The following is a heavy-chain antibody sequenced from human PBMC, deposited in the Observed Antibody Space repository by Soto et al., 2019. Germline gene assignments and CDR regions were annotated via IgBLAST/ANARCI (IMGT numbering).Heavy chain of an antibody. Sequence: QVQLQESGPGLVKPSETVSLTCTVSGDFISSHYWSWIRQTPGKGLEWIGYVYYDGKTDSSPSLKSRFTISLDTSKNPVSLSLTSVTAADTAVYYCARPKGITPAVWYFDLWGRGTLVTVSS. V-gene: IGHV4-59*08. CDR2: VYYDGKT. D-gene: IGHD3-3*01. J-gene: IGHJ2*01. CDR3: ARPKGITPAVWYFDL. CDR1: GDFISSHY.